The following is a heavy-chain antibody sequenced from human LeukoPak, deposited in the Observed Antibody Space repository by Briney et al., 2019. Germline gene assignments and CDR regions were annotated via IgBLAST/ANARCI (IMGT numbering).Heavy chain of an antibody. CDR3: AREGLVVVTAIIYYYYGMDV. CDR1: GFTFSSYS. J-gene: IGHJ6*02. CDR2: ISSSSSTI. D-gene: IGHD2-21*02. V-gene: IGHV3-48*02. Sequence: PGGSLRLSCAASGFTFSSYSMNWVRQAPGKGLEWVSYISSSSSTIYYADSVKGQFTISRDNAKNSLYLQMNSLRDEDTAVYYCAREGLVVVTAIIYYYYGMDVWGQGTTVTVSS.